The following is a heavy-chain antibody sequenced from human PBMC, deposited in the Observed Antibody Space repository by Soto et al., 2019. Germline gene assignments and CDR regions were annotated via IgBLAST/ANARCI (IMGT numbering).Heavy chain of an antibody. CDR3: ARSSGTSYIWFDP. V-gene: IGHV4-59*01. D-gene: IGHD1-26*01. CDR2: IYYSGST. Sequence: SETLSLTCTVSGGSISSYYWSWIRQPPGKGLEWIGYIYYSGSTNYNPSLKSRVTISVDTPKNQFSLKLSSVTAADTAVYYCARSSGTSYIWFDPWGQGTLVTVSS. CDR1: GGSISSYY. J-gene: IGHJ5*02.